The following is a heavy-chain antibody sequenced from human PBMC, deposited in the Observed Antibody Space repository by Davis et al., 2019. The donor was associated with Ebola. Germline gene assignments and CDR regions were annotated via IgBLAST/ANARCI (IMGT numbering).Heavy chain of an antibody. V-gene: IGHV4-30-2*01. Sequence: PSETLSLTCAVYGGSFSGYSWSWIRQPPGKGLEWIGYIYHSGSTYYNPSLKSRVTISVDRSKNQFSLKLSSVTAADTAVYYCARVEGRGRFDYWGQGTLVTVSS. CDR3: ARVEGRGRFDY. CDR2: IYHSGST. J-gene: IGHJ4*02. CDR1: GGSFSGYS. D-gene: IGHD1-1*01.